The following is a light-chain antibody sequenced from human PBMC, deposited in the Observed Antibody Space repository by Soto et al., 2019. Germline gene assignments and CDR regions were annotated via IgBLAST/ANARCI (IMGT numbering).Light chain of an antibody. CDR3: QAWDSSTAHVV. CDR1: KLGDKY. J-gene: IGLJ2*01. CDR2: QDS. Sequence: SYELTQPPSVSVSPGQTASITCSGDKLGDKYACWYQQKPGQSPVLVIYQDSKRPSGIPERFSGSNSGNTATLTISGTQAMDEADYVCQAWDSSTAHVVFGGGTKVTVL. V-gene: IGLV3-1*01.